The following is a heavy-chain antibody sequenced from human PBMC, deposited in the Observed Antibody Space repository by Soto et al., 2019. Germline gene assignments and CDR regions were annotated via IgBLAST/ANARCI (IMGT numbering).Heavy chain of an antibody. J-gene: IGHJ4*02. CDR2: IGSSGRAI. CDR3: ASHHSSGWLYFDS. V-gene: IGHV3-11*01. CDR1: GFTVSGND. Sequence: QLQLLESGGDLVKHGGSLRLSCAASGFTVSGNDLSWIRQAPGKGLEWVSSIGSSGRAIYYADSVKGRFTISRDNTKDSLYLHMSSLRAADTAIYYCASHHSSGWLYFDSWGQGTLVTVSS. D-gene: IGHD6-19*01.